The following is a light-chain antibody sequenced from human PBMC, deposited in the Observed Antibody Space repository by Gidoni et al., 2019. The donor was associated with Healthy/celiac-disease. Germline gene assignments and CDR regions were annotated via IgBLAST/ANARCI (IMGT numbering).Light chain of an antibody. CDR1: QSVLYSSNNKNY. CDR2: WAS. Sequence: DIVMTQSPDSLAVSLGERATINCKSSQSVLYSSNNKNYLAWYQQKPGPPPKLLIYWASTRESGVPDRFSGSGSGTDFTLTISSLQAEDVAVYYCQQYDSPPYTFGQXTKLEIK. J-gene: IGKJ2*01. V-gene: IGKV4-1*01. CDR3: QQYDSPPYT.